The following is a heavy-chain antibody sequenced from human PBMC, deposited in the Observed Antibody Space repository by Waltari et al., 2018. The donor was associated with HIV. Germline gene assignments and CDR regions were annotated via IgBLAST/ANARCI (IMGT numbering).Heavy chain of an antibody. CDR2: INHRGST. V-gene: IGHV4-34*01. D-gene: IGHD6-25*01. Sequence: QVQLQQWGAGLLKPSETLSLTCAVYGGSFSGYYWSWIRQSPGKGLEWIGEINHRGSTTYNPSLKSRVTISVDTSKNQFSLKLSSVTAADTAVYYCARLEGPLRSATDYYFDYWGQGTLVTVSS. J-gene: IGHJ4*02. CDR1: GGSFSGYY. CDR3: ARLEGPLRSATDYYFDY.